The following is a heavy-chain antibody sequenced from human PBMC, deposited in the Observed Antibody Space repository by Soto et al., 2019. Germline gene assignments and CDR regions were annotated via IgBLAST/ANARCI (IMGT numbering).Heavy chain of an antibody. CDR1: GFTFSSYA. V-gene: IGHV3-23*01. CDR3: AKDKDWSGVYGMDV. Sequence: TGGSLRLSCAASGFTFSSYAMSWVRQAPGKGLEWVTAINGGSTTYYADSVKGRFTISRDNSKNTLYLQMNSLRAEDTAVYYCAKDKDWSGVYGMDVWGQEARVTVSS. CDR2: INGGSTT. D-gene: IGHD3-3*01. J-gene: IGHJ6*02.